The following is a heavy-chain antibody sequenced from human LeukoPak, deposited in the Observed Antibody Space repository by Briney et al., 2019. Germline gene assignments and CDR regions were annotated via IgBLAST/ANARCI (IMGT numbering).Heavy chain of an antibody. J-gene: IGHJ4*02. D-gene: IGHD4-23*01. CDR1: GYTFTNYY. V-gene: IGHV1-46*01. CDR2: INPSGAGT. Sequence: ASVKVSCKASGYTFTNYYMHWVRQAPGRGLEWMGIINPSGAGTSYAQNFQGRVTMTRDTSTSTDYMELRSLRSEDTAVYYCARGGFLGHSWGVSFDYWGQGTLVTVSS. CDR3: ARGGFLGHSWGVSFDY.